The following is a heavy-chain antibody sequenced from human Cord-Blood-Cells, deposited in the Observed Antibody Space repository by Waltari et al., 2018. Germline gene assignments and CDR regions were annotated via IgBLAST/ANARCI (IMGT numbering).Heavy chain of an antibody. CDR3: TRSYDILTGYYAFDI. V-gene: IGHV3-73*02. J-gene: IGHJ3*02. D-gene: IGHD3-9*01. CDR1: GFTFSGSA. Sequence: EVQLVASGGGLVQPGGSMKLSCAASGFTFSGSAMHWVRQASGKGLEWVGRIRSKANSYATAYAASVKGRFTISRDDSKNTAYLQMNSLKTEDTAVYYCTRSYDILTGYYAFDIWGQGTMVTVSS. CDR2: IRSKANSYAT.